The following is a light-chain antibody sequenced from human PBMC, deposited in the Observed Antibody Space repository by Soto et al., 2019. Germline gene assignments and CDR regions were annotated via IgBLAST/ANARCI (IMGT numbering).Light chain of an antibody. J-gene: IGLJ2*01. V-gene: IGLV2-14*01. Sequence: ARTQPASVSGSPGQSITISCTGTSSDVGGYNYVSWYQQHPGKAPKLMIYDVSNRPSGVSNRFSGSKSGNTASLTISGLQAEDEADYYCSSYTSSSTLVFGGGTKVTVL. CDR2: DVS. CDR3: SSYTSSSTLV. CDR1: SSDVGGYNY.